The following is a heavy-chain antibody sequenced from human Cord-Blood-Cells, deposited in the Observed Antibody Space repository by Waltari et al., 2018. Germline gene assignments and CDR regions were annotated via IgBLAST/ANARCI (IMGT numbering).Heavy chain of an antibody. D-gene: IGHD6-13*01. V-gene: IGHV4-38-2*02. Sequence: QVQLQESGPGLVKPSETLSLTCAVSGYSISSGYYWGWIRQPPGRGLEGIGSVYHGGSTYYNPSLKSRVTKPVDTSKTQFSLKLSAVTAADTAVYYCARDRARYSEQQLVDYWGQGTLVTVSS. CDR3: ARDRARYSEQQLVDY. CDR2: VYHGGST. J-gene: IGHJ4*02. CDR1: GYSISSGYY.